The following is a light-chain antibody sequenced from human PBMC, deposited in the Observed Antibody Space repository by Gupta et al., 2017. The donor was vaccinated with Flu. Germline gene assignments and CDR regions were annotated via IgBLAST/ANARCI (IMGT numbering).Light chain of an antibody. CDR1: NSDIGSYNY. V-gene: IGLV2-14*01. J-gene: IGLJ2*01. CDR2: GVT. CDR3: SSGTSSTTVV. Sequence: SITISCTGTNSDIGSYNYVSWYQQHPGKALKLLIYGVTKRPAVVSTRFSGSKSGDTASLTISGLQAEDEADYYCSSGTSSTTVVFGGGTKLTVL.